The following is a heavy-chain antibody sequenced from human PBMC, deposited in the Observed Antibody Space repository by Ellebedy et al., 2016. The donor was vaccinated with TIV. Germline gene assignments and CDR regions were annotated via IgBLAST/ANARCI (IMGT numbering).Heavy chain of an antibody. D-gene: IGHD2-21*02. CDR3: ARDFPPYCGGDCYLDY. Sequence: AASVKVSCKASGYTFNSYGISWVRQAPGQGLEWMGWISAYNGFPKFAQKFQGRVTMTSDTSTSTAYMELRSLRSDDTAVYYCARDFPPYCGGDCYLDYWGQGTPVTVSS. CDR2: ISAYNGFP. V-gene: IGHV1-18*01. CDR1: GYTFNSYG. J-gene: IGHJ4*02.